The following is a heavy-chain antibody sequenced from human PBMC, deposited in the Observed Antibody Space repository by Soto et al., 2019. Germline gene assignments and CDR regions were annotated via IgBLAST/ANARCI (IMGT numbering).Heavy chain of an antibody. CDR2: ISPYNDQT. Sequence: QVQLVQSASEVMKPGASVKVSCKASGYTFIRYGITWVRQAPGQRLEWMGWISPYNDQTIYAQKLQGRVTMTADTPTTGVNTQSRSLKSDETSVYYCARGGYYDNVWGKSSHYGSDVWGQGTSVTVSS. CDR1: GYTFIRYG. D-gene: IGHD3-16*01. V-gene: IGHV1-18*01. CDR3: ARGGYYDNVWGKSSHYGSDV. J-gene: IGHJ6*02.